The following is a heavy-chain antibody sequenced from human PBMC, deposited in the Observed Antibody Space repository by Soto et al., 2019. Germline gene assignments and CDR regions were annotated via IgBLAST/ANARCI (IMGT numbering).Heavy chain of an antibody. CDR1: GFTFDDYA. Sequence: EVQLVESGGGLVQPGRSLRLSCAASGFTFDDYAMHWVRQAPGKGLEWVSGSSWNSGSIGYADSVKGRFTISRDNAKNSLYLQMNSLRAEDTALYYCAKDSGSHTYYFDYWGQGTLVTVSS. V-gene: IGHV3-9*01. D-gene: IGHD1-26*01. CDR3: AKDSGSHTYYFDY. CDR2: SSWNSGSI. J-gene: IGHJ4*02.